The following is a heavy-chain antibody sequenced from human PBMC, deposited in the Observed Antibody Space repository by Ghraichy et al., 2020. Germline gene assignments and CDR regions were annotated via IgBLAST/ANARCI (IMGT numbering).Heavy chain of an antibody. J-gene: IGHJ6*02. V-gene: IGHV1-69*13. D-gene: IGHD2-15*01. CDR1: GASFNKYP. Sequence: SVKVSCKASGASFNKYPFSWVRQAPGQGLEWIGGIIPIFNSTNYAQKFQGRVTITADESTSTAYMKLSSLGLDDTAVYYCGRWSTRYGMDVWGQGTTVTVSS. CDR3: GRWSTRYGMDV. CDR2: IIPIFNST.